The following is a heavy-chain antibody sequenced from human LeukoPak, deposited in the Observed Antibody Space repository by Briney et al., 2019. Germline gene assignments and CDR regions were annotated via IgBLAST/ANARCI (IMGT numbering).Heavy chain of an antibody. CDR3: AGPYRYGPY. D-gene: IGHD4-17*01. J-gene: IGHJ4*02. Sequence: PSETLSLTCAVYGGSSSGYYWSWIRQPPGKGLEWIGEINHSGSTNYNPSLKSRATISVDTSKNQFSLKLSSVTAADTAVYYCAGPYRYGPYWGQGTLVTVSS. V-gene: IGHV4-34*01. CDR1: GGSSSGYY. CDR2: INHSGST.